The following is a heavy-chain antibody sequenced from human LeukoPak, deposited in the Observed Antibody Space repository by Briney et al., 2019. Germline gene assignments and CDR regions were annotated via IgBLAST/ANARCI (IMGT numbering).Heavy chain of an antibody. CDR1: GFTFSNAW. V-gene: IGHV3-30-3*01. CDR2: ISYDGSNK. Sequence: PGGSLRLSCAASGFTFSNAWMSWVRQAPGKGLEWVAVISYDGSNKYYADSVKGRFTISRDNSKNTLYLQMNSLRAEDTAVYYCAREVVTMVRGVAGYFDYWGQGTLVTVSS. D-gene: IGHD3-10*01. J-gene: IGHJ4*02. CDR3: AREVVTMVRGVAGYFDY.